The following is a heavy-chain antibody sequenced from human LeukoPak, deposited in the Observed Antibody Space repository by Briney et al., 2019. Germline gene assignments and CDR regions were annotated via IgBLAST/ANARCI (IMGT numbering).Heavy chain of an antibody. Sequence: GGSLRLSCAASGFTFSGYAMSWVRQAPGKGLEWVSAISGSGGSTYYADSVKGRFTISRDNSKNTLYLQMNSLRAEDTAVYYCAKDPRRYYDSSGYYYFDYWGQGTLVTVSS. V-gene: IGHV3-23*01. D-gene: IGHD3-22*01. CDR2: ISGSGGST. CDR3: AKDPRRYYDSSGYYYFDY. J-gene: IGHJ4*02. CDR1: GFTFSGYA.